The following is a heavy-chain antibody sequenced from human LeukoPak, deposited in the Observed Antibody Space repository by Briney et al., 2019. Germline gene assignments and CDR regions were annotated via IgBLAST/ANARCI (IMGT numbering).Heavy chain of an antibody. J-gene: IGHJ4*02. V-gene: IGHV4-34*01. CDR2: INHSGST. CDR3: TRHYSSESYRYTGSFDY. D-gene: IGHD3-16*02. Sequence: SETLSLTCAVYGGSFSDYYWSWIRQTPGKGLEWIGEINHSGSTNYNPSLKSRVSISVDTSKNQFSLKLNSVTAADAAIYYCTRHYSSESYRYTGSFDYWGQGTLVTGSS. CDR1: GGSFSDYY.